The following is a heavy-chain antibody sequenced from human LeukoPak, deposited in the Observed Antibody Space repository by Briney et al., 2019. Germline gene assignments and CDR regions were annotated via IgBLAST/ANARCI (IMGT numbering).Heavy chain of an antibody. Sequence: GGSLRLSCAASGFTFTNAWMSWVRQAPGKGLEWVGRIKSKTDGGTTDYAAPVKGRFTISRDDSKNTLYLQMNSLKTEDTAVYYCTTKLLWFGRGADYWGQGTLVTVSS. CDR3: TTKLLWFGRGADY. CDR1: GFTFTNAW. V-gene: IGHV3-15*01. J-gene: IGHJ4*02. CDR2: IKSKTDGGTT. D-gene: IGHD3-10*01.